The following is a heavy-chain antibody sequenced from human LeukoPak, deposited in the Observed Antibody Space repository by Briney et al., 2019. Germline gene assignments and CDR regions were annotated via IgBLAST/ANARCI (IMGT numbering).Heavy chain of an antibody. D-gene: IGHD2-21*02. CDR2: INPHSGGT. J-gene: IGHJ6*03. CDR1: GYTFIGHY. Sequence: ASVKVSCKASGYTFIGHYIHWVRQAPGQGPEWMGWINPHSGGTNYAQEFQGRVTMTRDTSISTAYMELSSLRPDDTAVYSCARGVTARGFYYYMDIWGNGTTVTISS. CDR3: ARGVTARGFYYYMDI. V-gene: IGHV1-2*02.